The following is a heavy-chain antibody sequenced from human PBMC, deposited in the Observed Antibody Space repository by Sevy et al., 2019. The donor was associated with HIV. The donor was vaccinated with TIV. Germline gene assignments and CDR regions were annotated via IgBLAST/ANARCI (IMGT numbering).Heavy chain of an antibody. D-gene: IGHD2-8*01. V-gene: IGHV3-15*07. CDR1: GFTFTNAW. CDR2: IKSETYSGTT. CDR3: ARDPRMYGDYLLAYFDY. J-gene: IGHJ4*02. Sequence: GGSLRLSCAASGFTFTNAWMNWVRQVPGKGLEWVGRIKSETYSGTTDYAAPVKGRFTISRDDSDNTLYLQMNSLKTEDTAVYYCARDPRMYGDYLLAYFDYWGQGALVTVSS.